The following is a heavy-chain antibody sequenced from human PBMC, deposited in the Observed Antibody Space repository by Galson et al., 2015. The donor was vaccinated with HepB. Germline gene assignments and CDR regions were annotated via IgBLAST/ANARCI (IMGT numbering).Heavy chain of an antibody. CDR2: INAGNGNT. Sequence: SVKVSCKASGYTFTSYAMHWVRQAPGQRLEWMGWINAGNGNTKYSQKFQGRVTITRDTPISTAYLQWSSLKASDTAMYYCARLTPGGYSSGWYHWAHWGQGTVVTVSS. J-gene: IGHJ1*01. CDR1: GYTFTSYA. V-gene: IGHV1-3*01. CDR3: ARLTPGGYSSGWYHWAH. D-gene: IGHD6-19*01.